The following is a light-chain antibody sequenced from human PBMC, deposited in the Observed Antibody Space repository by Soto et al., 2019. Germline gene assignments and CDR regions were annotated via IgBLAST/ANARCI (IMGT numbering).Light chain of an antibody. J-gene: IGKJ4*01. CDR2: DAS. V-gene: IGKV3-11*01. CDR1: QSVSSY. Sequence: EIVLTQSPATLSLSPGESATLSCRASQSVSSYLAWYQQKPGQAPRLLIYDASNRATGIPARFSGSGSGTDFTLTISSLEPEDFAVYYCQQRSNWLLVTVGGGTKVEIK. CDR3: QQRSNWLLVT.